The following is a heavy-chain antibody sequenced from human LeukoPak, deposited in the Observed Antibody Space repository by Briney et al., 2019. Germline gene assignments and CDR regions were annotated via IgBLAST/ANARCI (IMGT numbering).Heavy chain of an antibody. V-gene: IGHV1-8*01. D-gene: IGHD3-16*01. CDR2: MNPNSGNT. CDR3: ARSFRERGYYYYCMDV. J-gene: IGHJ6*02. Sequence: ASVKVSCKASGYTFTSYDINWVRQATGQGLEWMGWMNPNSGNTGYAQKFQGRVTMTRNTSISTAYMELSSLRSEDTAVYYCARSFRERGYYYYCMDVWGQGTTVTVSS. CDR1: GYTFTSYD.